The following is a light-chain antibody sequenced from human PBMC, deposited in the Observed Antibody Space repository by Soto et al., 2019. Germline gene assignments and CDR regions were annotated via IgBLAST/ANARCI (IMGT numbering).Light chain of an antibody. CDR3: QQYASAPLT. CDR1: QSVSNNY. V-gene: IGKV3-20*01. J-gene: IGKJ1*01. CDR2: GAS. Sequence: EIVLTQSPGTLSLSPGERATLSCRASQSVSNNYLAWYQQKPGQAPRLLIYGASNRATGIPDRFSASGSGTDFTLTISRLEPEDFAVYFCQQYASAPLTFGQGTKVDIK.